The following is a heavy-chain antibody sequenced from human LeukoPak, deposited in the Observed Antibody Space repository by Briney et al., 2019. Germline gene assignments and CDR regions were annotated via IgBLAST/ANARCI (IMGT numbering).Heavy chain of an antibody. J-gene: IGHJ4*02. V-gene: IGHV5-51*01. CDR2: IFPADSTT. CDR1: GYSFDHYW. D-gene: IGHD5-12*01. Sequence: GESLKISCKGSGYSFDHYWIGWVRQLPGKGLEWMGVIFPADSTTRYAPSFEGQVTISVDKSTTTAFLQWSSLKASDSAIYYCARHPLDSGYESWINLWGQGTLVTVS. CDR3: ARHPLDSGYESWINL.